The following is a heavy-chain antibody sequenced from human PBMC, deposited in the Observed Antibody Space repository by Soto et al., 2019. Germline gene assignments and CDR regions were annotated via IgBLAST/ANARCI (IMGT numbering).Heavy chain of an antibody. CDR1: GFTFSCYG. V-gene: IGHV3-33*01. CDR2: VWYDGSNQ. Sequence: QVQLVESGGGVVQPGGSLRLSCAASGFTFSCYGMHWVRQAPGKGLQWVALVWYDGSNQYYADSVKGRFTISRDNSKNTLHLQLNSLGAEDTAVYFCARDRQFWGGSYVVFAYKYGMDVWGQGTTVTVSS. J-gene: IGHJ6*02. D-gene: IGHD3-3*01. CDR3: ARDRQFWGGSYVVFAYKYGMDV.